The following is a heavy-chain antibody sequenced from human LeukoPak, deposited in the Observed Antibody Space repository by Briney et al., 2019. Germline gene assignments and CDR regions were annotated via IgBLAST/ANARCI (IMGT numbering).Heavy chain of an antibody. V-gene: IGHV3-7*03. J-gene: IGHJ6*02. CDR1: GFTVTYRT. D-gene: IGHD3-16*01. CDR2: INHNGNVS. CDR3: ARGGGLDV. Sequence: TGGSLRLSCAISGFTVTYRTMSWVRQAPGKGLEWVASINHNGNVSYYVDSVKGRFTISRDNAKNSLYLQMSNLRAEDTAVYFCARGGGLDVWGQGATVTVSS.